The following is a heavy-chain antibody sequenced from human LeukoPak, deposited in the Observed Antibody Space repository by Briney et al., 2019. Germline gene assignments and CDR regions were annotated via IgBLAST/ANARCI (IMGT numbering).Heavy chain of an antibody. CDR3: AAAAGMAHDY. J-gene: IGHJ4*02. Sequence: PSETLSLTCTVSGGSISSYYWSWIRQPPGKGLEWIGYIYYSGSTYYNPSLKSRVTISVDTSKNQFSLKLSSVTAADTAVYYCAAAAGMAHDYWGQGTLVTVSS. D-gene: IGHD6-13*01. V-gene: IGHV4-59*01. CDR1: GGSISSYY. CDR2: IYYSGST.